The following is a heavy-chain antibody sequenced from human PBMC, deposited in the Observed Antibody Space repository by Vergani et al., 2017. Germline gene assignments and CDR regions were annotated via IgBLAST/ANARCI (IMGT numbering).Heavy chain of an antibody. CDR1: GFTFSSYA. V-gene: IGHV3-23*01. CDR2: ISGSGGST. CDR3: ARTHGYSSAGGYFDY. Sequence: EVQLLESGGGLVQPGGSLRLSCAASGFTFSSYAMSWVRQAPGKGLEWVSAISGSGGSTYYADSVKGRFTISRDNSKNTLYLQMNSLRAEDTAVYYCARTHGYSSAGGYFDYWGQGTLVTVSS. D-gene: IGHD6-25*01. J-gene: IGHJ4*02.